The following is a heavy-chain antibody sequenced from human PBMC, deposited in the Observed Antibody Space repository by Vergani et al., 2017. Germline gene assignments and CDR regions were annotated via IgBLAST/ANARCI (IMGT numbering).Heavy chain of an antibody. CDR2: IYNSGNG. V-gene: IGHV4-39*01. CDR3: ASGKYYSDSTSHFRGRYFDV. CDR1: GDSIISRSYY. D-gene: IGHD3-16*01. J-gene: IGHJ2*01. Sequence: QMQLQESGPGLVKASETLSLTCTVPGDSIISRSYYWGWIRQPPGKGLEWIGSIYNSGNGDSSSSLKSRVTIPADTSKNQFSLRLTSVTAADTAVYYCASGKYYSDSTSHFRGRYFDVWGRGTLVTVPS.